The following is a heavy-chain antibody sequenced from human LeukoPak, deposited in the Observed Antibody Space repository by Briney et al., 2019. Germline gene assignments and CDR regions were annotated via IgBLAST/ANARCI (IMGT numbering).Heavy chain of an antibody. CDR3: ARASGTTRAPYYYYYYYMDV. CDR2: MNPNSGNT. J-gene: IGHJ6*03. CDR1: GYTFTSYD. Sequence: ASVKVSCKASGYTFTSYDINWVRQATRQGLEWMGWMNPNSGNTGYAQKFQGRVTITRNTSISTAYMELSSLRSEDTAVYYCARASGTTRAPYYYYYYYMDVWGKGTTVTVSS. V-gene: IGHV1-8*03. D-gene: IGHD1-7*01.